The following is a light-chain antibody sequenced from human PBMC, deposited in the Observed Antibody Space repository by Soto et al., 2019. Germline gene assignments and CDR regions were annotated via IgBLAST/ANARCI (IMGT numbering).Light chain of an antibody. CDR2: AAS. V-gene: IGKV1-39*01. J-gene: IGKJ4*01. CDR3: QQYYSYPQLT. Sequence: DIQMTQSPSSLSASVGDRVTITCRASQSISSYLNWYQQKPGKAPKLLIYAASSLQSGVPSRFSGSGSGTDFTLTISCLQSEDFATYYCQQYYSYPQLTFGGGTKVDNK. CDR1: QSISSY.